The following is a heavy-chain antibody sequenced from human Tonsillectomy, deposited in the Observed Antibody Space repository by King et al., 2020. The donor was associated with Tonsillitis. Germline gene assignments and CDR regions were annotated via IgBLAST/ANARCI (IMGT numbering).Heavy chain of an antibody. D-gene: IGHD6-25*01. V-gene: IGHV2-5*02. CDR3: AHRLILDAAHDALDI. Sequence: TLKESGPTLVKPTQTLTLTCTFSGFSLSTSRVGVGWIRQPPGKALEWLALIYWDDDKRYSPSLKSRLTITNDTSKNQVVLTLTNMDPVDTATYYCAHRLILDAAHDALDIWVPGTMVTVSS. J-gene: IGHJ3*02. CDR1: GFSLSTSRVG. CDR2: IYWDDDK.